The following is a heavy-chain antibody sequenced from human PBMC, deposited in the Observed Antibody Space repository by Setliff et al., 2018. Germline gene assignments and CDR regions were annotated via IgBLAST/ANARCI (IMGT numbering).Heavy chain of an antibody. Sequence: ASVKVSCKASGYTFTSYGISWVRQAPGQGLEWMGWISAYNGNTNYAQKLQGRVTMTTDTSTSTAHMELRSLRSDDTAVYYCAREGAAQQQLASEENWFDPWGQGTLVTVSS. J-gene: IGHJ5*02. CDR1: GYTFTSYG. V-gene: IGHV1-18*01. CDR3: AREGAAQQQLASEENWFDP. D-gene: IGHD6-13*01. CDR2: ISAYNGNT.